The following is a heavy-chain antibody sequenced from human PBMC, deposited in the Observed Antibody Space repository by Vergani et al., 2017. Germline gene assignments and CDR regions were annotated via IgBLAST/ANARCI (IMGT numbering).Heavy chain of an antibody. CDR3: ARGPSAGWNDG. J-gene: IGHJ4*02. Sequence: QVQLQQWGAGLLKPSETLSLTCAVYGGSFSDYYWSWIRQPPGKGLEWIGEINHRGSTNYNPSVKTRVTISVGTSKNQCSLKLSSVTASDTAVYYCARGPSAGWNDGWGQGTLVTVSS. CDR1: GGSFSDYY. CDR2: INHRGST. D-gene: IGHD1-1*01. V-gene: IGHV4-34*01.